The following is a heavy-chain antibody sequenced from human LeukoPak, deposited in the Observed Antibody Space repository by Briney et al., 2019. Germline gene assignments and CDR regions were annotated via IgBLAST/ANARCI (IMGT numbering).Heavy chain of an antibody. D-gene: IGHD3-9*01. V-gene: IGHV3-15*01. Sequence: PGGSLRLSCAASGFSFSNAWMSWVRQAPGKGLEWVGRIKSKTDGGTTDYAAPVKGRFTISRDDSKNTLYLQMNSLKTEDTAVYFCTTVRIFEWYYRYIGYGGQGALVTVSS. CDR2: IKSKTDGGTT. CDR1: GFSFSNAW. J-gene: IGHJ4*02. CDR3: TTVRIFEWYYRYIGY.